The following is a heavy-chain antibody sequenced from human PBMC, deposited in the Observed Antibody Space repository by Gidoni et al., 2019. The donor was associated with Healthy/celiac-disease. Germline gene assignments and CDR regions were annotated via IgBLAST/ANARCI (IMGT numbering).Heavy chain of an antibody. J-gene: IGHJ3*02. D-gene: IGHD1-26*01. Sequence: EVQLVESGGGLVKPGGSLRLSCAASGFTFSSYSMNWVRQAPGKGLECVSSISSSSSYIYYADSVKGRFTISRDNAKNSLYLQMNSLRAEDTAVYYCARAVEWEHTAAAAFDIWGQGTMVTVSS. CDR1: GFTFSSYS. V-gene: IGHV3-21*01. CDR3: ARAVEWEHTAAAAFDI. CDR2: ISSSSSYI.